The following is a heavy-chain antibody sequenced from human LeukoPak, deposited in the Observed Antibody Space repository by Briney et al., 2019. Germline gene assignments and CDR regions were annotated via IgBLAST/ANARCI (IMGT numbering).Heavy chain of an antibody. V-gene: IGHV1-69*05. CDR2: IIPTFGTA. Sequence: SVKVSCKASGGTFSSYAISWVRQAPGQGLEWMGRIIPTFGTANYAQKFQGRVTITTDESTSTAYMELSSLRSEDTAVYYCATIPAESIHFDYWGQGTLVTVSS. J-gene: IGHJ4*02. CDR1: GGTFSSYA. CDR3: ATIPAESIHFDY. D-gene: IGHD6-25*01.